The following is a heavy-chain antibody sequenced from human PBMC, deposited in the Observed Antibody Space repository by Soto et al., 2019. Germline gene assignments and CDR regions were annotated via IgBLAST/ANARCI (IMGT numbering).Heavy chain of an antibody. D-gene: IGHD2-8*01. J-gene: IGHJ4*02. CDR3: VSQRTSVLTQAYFDY. CDR1: GGSVINSNYY. CDR2: VYYRGRS. V-gene: IGHV4-39*01. Sequence: SETLSLTGTVSGGSVINSNYYWGWIRPSPGKGLEWIGRVYYRGRSYSKASVKSRVTISVATSKNQFSLNLNSVAASDTAVYYCVSQRTSVLTQAYFDYWGPGALVTVSS.